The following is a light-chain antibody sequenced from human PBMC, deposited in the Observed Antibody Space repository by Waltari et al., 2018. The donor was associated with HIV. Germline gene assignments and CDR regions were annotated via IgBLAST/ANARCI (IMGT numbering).Light chain of an antibody. CDR1: SSDVGSYNL. CDR2: EVS. V-gene: IGLV2-23*02. CDR3: CSYAGSGDV. Sequence: QSDLTHPASVSGSPGQSLTISCTGTSSDVGSYNLVSWYQQHPGKAPKLMIYEVSKRPSGVAKRFSGSKSGNTASLTISGLQAEDEADYYCCSYAGSGDVFGTGTKVTVL. J-gene: IGLJ1*01.